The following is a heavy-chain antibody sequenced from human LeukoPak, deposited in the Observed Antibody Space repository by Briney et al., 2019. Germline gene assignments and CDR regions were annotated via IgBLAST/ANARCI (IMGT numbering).Heavy chain of an antibody. CDR3: ARRAYIVVVVAATWFDP. V-gene: IGHV4-59*12. Sequence: PSETLSLTCTVSGGSISSYYWSWIRQPPGKGLEWIGYIYYSGSTNYNPSLKSRVTISVDTSKNQFSLKLSSVTAADTAVYYCARRAYIVVVVAATWFDPWGQGTLVTVSS. CDR2: IYYSGST. J-gene: IGHJ5*02. CDR1: GGSISSYY. D-gene: IGHD2-15*01.